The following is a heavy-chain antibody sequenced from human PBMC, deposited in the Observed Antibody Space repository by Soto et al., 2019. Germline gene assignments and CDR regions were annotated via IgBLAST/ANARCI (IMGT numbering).Heavy chain of an antibody. J-gene: IGHJ6*02. V-gene: IGHV3-30-3*01. Sequence: PGGSLRLSCAASGFTFSSHAMHWVRQAPGKGLEWVAVISYDGSNKYYVDSVKGRFSISRDNSKNTLYLQMNSLRAEDTAVYYCARVWAYSPYYYGMDVWGQGTTVTVSS. D-gene: IGHD5-18*01. CDR3: ARVWAYSPYYYGMDV. CDR2: ISYDGSNK. CDR1: GFTFSSHA.